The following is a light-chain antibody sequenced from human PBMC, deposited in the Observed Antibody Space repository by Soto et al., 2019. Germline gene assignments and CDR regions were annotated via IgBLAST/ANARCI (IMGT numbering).Light chain of an antibody. CDR2: GAS. CDR1: QSVSTN. J-gene: IGKJ1*01. Sequence: ITQCPASLSVPAGERATVSCRSSQSVSTNFPWYPQKPGQAPSLLIYGASPRATAVPARFTVSGSGTEFTLSISSLQSGDFGVYYCQQYDTWPRTFRQGTQVDIK. V-gene: IGKV3-15*01. CDR3: QQYDTWPRT.